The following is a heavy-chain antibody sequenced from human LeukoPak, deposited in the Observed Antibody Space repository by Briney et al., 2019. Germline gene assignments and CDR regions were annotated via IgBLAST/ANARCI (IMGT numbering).Heavy chain of an antibody. J-gene: IGHJ4*02. V-gene: IGHV4-59*01. D-gene: IGHD3-3*01. CDR3: AREGEGGVVND. CDR1: GGSISSYY. CDR2: IYYSGST. Sequence: SETLSLTCTVSGGSISSYYWSWIRQPPGKGLEWIGYIYYSGSTSYNPSLKSRVTISVDTSKNQFSLKLTSVTAADTAVYYCAREGEGGVVNDWGQGTLVTVSS.